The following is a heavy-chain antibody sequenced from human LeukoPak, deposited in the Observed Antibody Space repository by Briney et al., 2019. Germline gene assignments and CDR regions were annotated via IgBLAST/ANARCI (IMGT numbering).Heavy chain of an antibody. D-gene: IGHD1-1*01. CDR2: ISYSGTT. CDR1: GGSIRTYS. Sequence: SETLSLTCTVSGGSIRTYSWSWIRQTPEKGLQWIGYISYSGTTTYNPFLKSRVTMSVDTSKSQFSLSLSSVTAADTAVYYCATWNYFFDYWGQGTLVSVSS. V-gene: IGHV4-59*01. CDR3: ATWNYFFDY. J-gene: IGHJ4*02.